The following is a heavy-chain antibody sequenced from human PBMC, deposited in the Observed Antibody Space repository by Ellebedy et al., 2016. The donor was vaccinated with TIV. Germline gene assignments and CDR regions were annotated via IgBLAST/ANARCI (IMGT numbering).Heavy chain of an antibody. V-gene: IGHV4-59*08. CDR1: GGSISSYY. Sequence: SETLSLXXTVSGGSISSYYWSWIRQPPGKGLEWIGYIYYSGSTNYNPPLKSRVTISVDTSKNQFSLKLSSVTAADTAVYYCARRVVVTAPRWYFDLWGRGTLVTVSS. CDR3: ARRVVVTAPRWYFDL. CDR2: IYYSGST. J-gene: IGHJ2*01. D-gene: IGHD2-21*02.